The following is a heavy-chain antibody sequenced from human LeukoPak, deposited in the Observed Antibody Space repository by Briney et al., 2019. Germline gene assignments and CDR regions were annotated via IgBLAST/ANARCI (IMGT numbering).Heavy chain of an antibody. CDR2: ISGSGGST. Sequence: GGSLRLSCAASGVTLSTYAMSWVRQAPGKGLGWVSAISGSGGSTYYADSVKGRFTISRDNSKNTLYLQKNSLRAEDTAVYYCAKSDSPYSSSWYPWGYWGQGTLVTVSS. V-gene: IGHV3-23*01. CDR1: GVTLSTYA. CDR3: AKSDSPYSSSWYPWGY. J-gene: IGHJ4*02. D-gene: IGHD6-13*01.